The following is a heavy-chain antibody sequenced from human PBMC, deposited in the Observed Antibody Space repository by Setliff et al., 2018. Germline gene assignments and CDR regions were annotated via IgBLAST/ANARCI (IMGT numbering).Heavy chain of an antibody. V-gene: IGHV3-7*01. D-gene: IGHD4-17*01. Sequence: GGSLRLSCTASGLSYTNDWVSWVRQAPGKGLEWLASINPHGSEKYYADSVKGRFTISRDNAKNSLSLQMNSLRVEDTAVYYCVRDPNGDYVGSFDPWGQGILVTVSS. CDR3: VRDPNGDYVGSFDP. CDR1: GLSYTNDW. CDR2: INPHGSEK. J-gene: IGHJ5*02.